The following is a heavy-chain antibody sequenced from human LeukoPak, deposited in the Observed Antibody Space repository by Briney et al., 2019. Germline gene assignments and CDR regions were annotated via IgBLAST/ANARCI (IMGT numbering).Heavy chain of an antibody. CDR1: GGSISSNSYY. Sequence: SETLSLTCAVSGGSISSNSYYWGWIRQPPGKGLEWIGSIYYSGSTYYNPSLKSRVTISVDTSKNQFSLKLSSVTAADTAVYYCARHEGRIHYYDSSGYPYAGGYAFDIWGQGTMVTVSS. CDR3: ARHEGRIHYYDSSGYPYAGGYAFDI. D-gene: IGHD3-22*01. J-gene: IGHJ3*02. V-gene: IGHV4-39*01. CDR2: IYYSGST.